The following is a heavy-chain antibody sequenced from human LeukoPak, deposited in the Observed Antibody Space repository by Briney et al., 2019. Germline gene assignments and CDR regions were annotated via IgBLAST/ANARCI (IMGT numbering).Heavy chain of an antibody. CDR2: INAKRGDT. CDR1: GFTFTDHY. V-gene: IGHV1-2*02. D-gene: IGHD7-27*01. J-gene: IGHJ4*02. CDR3: ARDHDWGVDN. Sequence: ASVKVSCKASGFTFTDHYMHWVRQAPGQGLEWMGWINAKRGDTNYAQNFQDRVTMTRDTSISTVYMKLSRLTVDDTAVYYCARDHDWGVDNRGQGTLVTVSS.